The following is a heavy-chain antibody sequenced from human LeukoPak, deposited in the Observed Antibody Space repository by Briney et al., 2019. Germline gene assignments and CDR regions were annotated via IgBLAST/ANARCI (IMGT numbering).Heavy chain of an antibody. CDR1: GFTFSSYG. CDR2: ISSSSSTI. D-gene: IGHD6-6*01. CDR3: AKILTRQLVEQDY. Sequence: GGSQRLSCAASGFTFSSYGMTWVRQAPGKGLEWVSYISSSSSTIYYADSVKGRFTISRDNSKNTLYLQMNSLRAEDTAVYYRAKILTRQLVEQDYWGQGTLVTVSS. V-gene: IGHV3-48*01. J-gene: IGHJ4*02.